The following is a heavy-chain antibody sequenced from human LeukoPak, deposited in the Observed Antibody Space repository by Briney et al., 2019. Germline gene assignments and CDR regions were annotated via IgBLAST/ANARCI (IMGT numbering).Heavy chain of an antibody. D-gene: IGHD1-26*01. CDR2: INPSGSSA. CDR3: ARDNSVGETAWWFDP. V-gene: IGHV1-46*01. Sequence: ASVKVSCKASGFTFTGYYMHWVRQAPGQGLEWMGFINPSGSSAAYAQKFQGRLTMTRDMFTSTDYVELTRLTSDDTAVYYCARDNSVGETAWWFDPWGQGTLVTVSS. CDR1: GFTFTGYY. J-gene: IGHJ5*02.